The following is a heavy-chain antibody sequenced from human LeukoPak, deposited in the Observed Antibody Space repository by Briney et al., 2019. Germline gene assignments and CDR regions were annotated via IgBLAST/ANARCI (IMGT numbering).Heavy chain of an antibody. CDR2: ISYDGSNK. Sequence: GGSLRLSCAASGFTFSSYAMHWVRQAPGKGLEWVSVISYDGSNKYYADSVKGRFTISRDNSKNTLYLQMNSLRAEDTAVYYCARDITMDRGVLDYWGQGTLVTVSS. V-gene: IGHV3-30*04. D-gene: IGHD3-10*01. CDR1: GFTFSSYA. CDR3: ARDITMDRGVLDY. J-gene: IGHJ4*02.